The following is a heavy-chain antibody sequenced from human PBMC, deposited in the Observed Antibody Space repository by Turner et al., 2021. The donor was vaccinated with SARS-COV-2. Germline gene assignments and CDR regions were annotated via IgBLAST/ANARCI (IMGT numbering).Heavy chain of an antibody. Sequence: EVQLVESGGDLVQPGGSLRLSCTVSGFTFSSYWMSWVRQAPGKVLEWVASIKPDGGEIYYVDSVKGRFTISRDNAKTSLCLQMDNLRVEDTALYYCVRDREAVTIYGPRFDYWGQGTLVTVSS. CDR3: VRDREAVTIYGPRFDY. CDR1: GFTFSSYW. J-gene: IGHJ4*02. D-gene: IGHD1-26*01. V-gene: IGHV3-7*01. CDR2: IKPDGGEI.